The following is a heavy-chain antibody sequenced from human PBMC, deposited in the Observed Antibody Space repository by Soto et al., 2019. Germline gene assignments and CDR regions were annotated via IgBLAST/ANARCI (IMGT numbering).Heavy chain of an antibody. J-gene: IGHJ4*02. Sequence: EVQLLESGGALVQPGGSLRLSCAASGITFRTHTMSWVRQAPGTGLEWVSTTDPSGANKNYADSVKGRFTISRDNSRNTLDLQMNSLRVGDTALYYCVSWVSAHFDYWGQGTPVTVSS. D-gene: IGHD3-16*01. V-gene: IGHV3-23*01. CDR3: VSWVSAHFDY. CDR2: TDPSGANK. CDR1: GITFRTHT.